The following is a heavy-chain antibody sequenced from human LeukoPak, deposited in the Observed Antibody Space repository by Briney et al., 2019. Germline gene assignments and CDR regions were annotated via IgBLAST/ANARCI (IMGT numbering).Heavy chain of an antibody. CDR1: GGSISSYY. CDR3: ARDYYDSSGQEGYDAFDI. V-gene: IGHV4-4*07. D-gene: IGHD3-22*01. J-gene: IGHJ3*02. Sequence: PSETLSLTCTVSGGSISSYYWGWIRQPAGKGLEWIGRIYTSGSTNYNPSLKSRVTMSVDTSKNQFSLKLSSVTAADTAVYYCARDYYDSSGQEGYDAFDIWGQGTMVTVSS. CDR2: IYTSGST.